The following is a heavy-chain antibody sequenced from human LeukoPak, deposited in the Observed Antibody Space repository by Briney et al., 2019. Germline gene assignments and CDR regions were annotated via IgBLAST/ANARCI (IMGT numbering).Heavy chain of an antibody. Sequence: RASVKVSCKASGYTFTGYYIHWVRQAAGQGLEWMGWINCNTGGTNYAQKFQGRVTMTRDTSISTVYMELSRLRSDDTAVYYCARLNYYDSHPRIAYWGQGTPVTVSS. CDR1: GYTFTGYY. CDR3: ARLNYYDSHPRIAY. CDR2: INCNTGGT. J-gene: IGHJ4*02. D-gene: IGHD3-10*01. V-gene: IGHV1-2*02.